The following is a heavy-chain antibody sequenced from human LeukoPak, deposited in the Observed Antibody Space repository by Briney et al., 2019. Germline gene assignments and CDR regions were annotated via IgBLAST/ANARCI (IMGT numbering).Heavy chain of an antibody. D-gene: IGHD1-26*01. V-gene: IGHV1-8*02. Sequence: ASVRVSFKASGYTFTAHYIHWVRQTPGQGLELMGWMNPNSGNTGYAQKFQGRVTMTRSTSISTAYMELSSLRSEDTAVYYCARGFVVGATDWFDPWGQGTLVTVSS. J-gene: IGHJ5*02. CDR3: ARGFVVGATDWFDP. CDR1: GYTFTAHY. CDR2: MNPNSGNT.